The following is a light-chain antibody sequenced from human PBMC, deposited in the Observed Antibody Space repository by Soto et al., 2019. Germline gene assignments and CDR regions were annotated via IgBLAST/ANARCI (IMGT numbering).Light chain of an antibody. Sequence: AIQLTQSPSSLSASVGDRVSITCRASQDIRNALGWYQQKPGKAPKLLIYKASRLESGVPSRFSGSGSGTEFTLTISSLQPDDFATYYCQQYNTYSTFGQGTRLEIK. CDR1: QDIRNA. J-gene: IGKJ5*01. CDR2: KAS. CDR3: QQYNTYST. V-gene: IGKV1-13*02.